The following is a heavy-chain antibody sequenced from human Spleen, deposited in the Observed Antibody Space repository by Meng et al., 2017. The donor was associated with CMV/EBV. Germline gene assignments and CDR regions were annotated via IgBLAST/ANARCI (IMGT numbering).Heavy chain of an antibody. D-gene: IGHD2-2*02. CDR1: GFTFCNAW. CDR3: TTDLWIVVVPAAISP. J-gene: IGHJ5*02. Sequence: GESLKISCSASGFTFCNAWMSWVRQAPGKGLDWVGRIKSKTDGGTTDYAAPVKGRFTISRYDSKTTLYLLMNSLKTEDTAVYYCTTDLWIVVVPAAISPWGQVTLVTVSS. V-gene: IGHV3-15*01. CDR2: IKSKTDGGTT.